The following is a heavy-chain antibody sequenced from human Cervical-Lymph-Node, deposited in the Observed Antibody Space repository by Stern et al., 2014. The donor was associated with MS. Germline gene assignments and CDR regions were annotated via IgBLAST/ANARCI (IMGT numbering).Heavy chain of an antibody. Sequence: VQLEESGAEVKKPGASVKVSCKASGYTFTGYYMHWVRQAPGQGLEWMGWINPNSGGTNYAQKFQGWVTMTRDTSISTAYMELSRLRSDDTAVYYCARVSSSGYHSFGMDVWGQGTTVTVSS. V-gene: IGHV1-2*04. J-gene: IGHJ6*02. CDR1: GYTFTGYY. D-gene: IGHD3-22*01. CDR2: INPNSGGT. CDR3: ARVSSSGYHSFGMDV.